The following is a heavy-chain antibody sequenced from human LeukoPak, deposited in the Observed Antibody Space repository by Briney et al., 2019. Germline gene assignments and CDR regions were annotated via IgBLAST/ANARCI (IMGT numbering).Heavy chain of an antibody. CDR3: TRVMVAARGGYYFDY. Sequence: GESLKISCKGSGYGYTNYWIGWVRQMPGKGLEWMGIIYPGDSDTRYSPSFQGQVTISADKSISTAYLQWSSLKASDTAMYYCTRVMVAARGGYYFDYWGQGTLVTVSS. D-gene: IGHD6-6*01. CDR1: GYGYTNYW. CDR2: IYPGDSDT. J-gene: IGHJ4*02. V-gene: IGHV5-51*01.